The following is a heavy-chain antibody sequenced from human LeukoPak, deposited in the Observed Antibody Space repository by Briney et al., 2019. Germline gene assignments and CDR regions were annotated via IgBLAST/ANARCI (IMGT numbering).Heavy chain of an antibody. CDR1: GGTFSSYA. CDR3: AREAAAAGENYFDY. D-gene: IGHD6-13*01. J-gene: IGHJ4*02. V-gene: IGHV1-2*02. CDR2: INPKSGGT. Sequence: AASVKVSCKASGGTFSSYAISWVRQAPGQGLEWMGWINPKSGGTNYAQKFQGRVTMTRDTSISTAYMELSRLRSDDTAVYYCAREAAAAGENYFDYWGQGTLVTVSS.